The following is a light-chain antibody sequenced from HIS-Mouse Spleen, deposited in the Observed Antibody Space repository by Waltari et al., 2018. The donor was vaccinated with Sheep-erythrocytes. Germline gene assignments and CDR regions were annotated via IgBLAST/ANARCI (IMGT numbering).Light chain of an antibody. Sequence: DIQLTQSPSFLSASVGDRVTITCRASQGISSYLAWYQQKPGKAPKLLIYAASTLQSGVPSRFSGSGSWTGFTLTISSLQPEDFATYYCQQLNSYPHTFGQGTKLEIK. J-gene: IGKJ2*01. V-gene: IGKV1-9*01. CDR1: QGISSY. CDR3: QQLNSYPHT. CDR2: AAS.